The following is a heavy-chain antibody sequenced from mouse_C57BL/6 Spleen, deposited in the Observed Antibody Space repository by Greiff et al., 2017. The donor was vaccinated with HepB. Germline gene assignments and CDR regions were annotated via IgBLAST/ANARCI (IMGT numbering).Heavy chain of an antibody. V-gene: IGHV1-82*01. Sequence: VQLQQSGPELVKPGASVKISCKASGYAFSSSWMNWVKQRPGKGLEWIGRIYPGDGDTNYNGKFKGKATLTADKSSSTAYMQLSSLTSEDSAVYFCAGYDYGSSFAYWGQGTLVTVSA. CDR1: GYAFSSSW. D-gene: IGHD1-1*01. J-gene: IGHJ3*01. CDR3: AGYDYGSSFAY. CDR2: IYPGDGDT.